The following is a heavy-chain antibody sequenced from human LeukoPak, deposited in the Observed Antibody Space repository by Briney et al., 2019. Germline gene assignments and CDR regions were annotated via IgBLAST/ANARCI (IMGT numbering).Heavy chain of an antibody. CDR2: IWHDGSNT. Sequence: PGGSLRLSCAASGFTFNTYGMNWVRQAPGKGLKWVAVIWHDGSNTHYADSVKGRFTISRDNSKNTLYLQMNSLRAEDTAVYYCARDATQIQVWFDGYSDHWGQGTLVTVSS. D-gene: IGHD2-21*01. CDR3: ARDATQIQVWFDGYSDH. CDR1: GFTFNTYG. V-gene: IGHV3-33*01. J-gene: IGHJ4*02.